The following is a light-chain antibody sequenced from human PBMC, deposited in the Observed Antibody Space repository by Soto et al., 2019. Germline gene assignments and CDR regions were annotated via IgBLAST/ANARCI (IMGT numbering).Light chain of an antibody. Sequence: DIHMTQSPSTLSASVGDRVTIICRASESISRWFAWYQQEPGKAPKLLIYDASDLENGVPSRFSGSGSGTEFTLTISSLQPEDFAPYYCHQYNTWTFGQGTKVDI. J-gene: IGKJ1*01. CDR1: ESISRW. V-gene: IGKV1-5*02. CDR3: HQYNTWT. CDR2: DAS.